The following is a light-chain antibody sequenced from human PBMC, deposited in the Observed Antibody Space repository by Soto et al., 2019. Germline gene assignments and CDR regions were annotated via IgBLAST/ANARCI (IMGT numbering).Light chain of an antibody. J-gene: IGKJ1*01. V-gene: IGKV3-20*01. CDR2: GAS. Sequence: EIVLTQSPGTLSLSPGERATLSCRASQSVSNSYLAWYQQKPGQAPRLLIYGASSRATGIPDRFSGSGSGTDFTLTISRLEPEDFAVYYCQQYGKTFGQGTKVDI. CDR3: QQYGKT. CDR1: QSVSNSY.